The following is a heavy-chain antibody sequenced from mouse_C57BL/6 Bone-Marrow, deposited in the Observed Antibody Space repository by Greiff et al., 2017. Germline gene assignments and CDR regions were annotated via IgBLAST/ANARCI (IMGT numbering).Heavy chain of an antibody. V-gene: IGHV1-82*01. CDR1: GYAFSSSW. Sequence: QVQLKQSGPELVKPGASVKISCKASGYAFSSSWMNWVKQRPGKGLEWIGRIYPGDGDTNYNGKFKGKATLTADKSSSTAYMQLSSLTSDDSAVYFCARQYEAMDYWGQGTSVTVSS. CDR2: IYPGDGDT. CDR3: ARQYEAMDY. D-gene: IGHD2-14*01. J-gene: IGHJ4*01.